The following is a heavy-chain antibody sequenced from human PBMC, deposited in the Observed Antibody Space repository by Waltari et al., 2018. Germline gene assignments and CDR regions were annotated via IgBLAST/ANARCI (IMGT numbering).Heavy chain of an antibody. CDR3: AREGAGIAAFPPRDY. CDR1: GGSISSGSYY. J-gene: IGHJ4*02. D-gene: IGHD6-13*01. Sequence: QVQLQESGPGLVKPSQTLSLTYTVSGGSISSGSYYWSWIRQPAGKGLEWIGRIYTSGSTNYNPSLKSRVTISVDTSKNQFSLKLSSVTAADTAVYYCAREGAGIAAFPPRDYWGQGTLVTVSS. V-gene: IGHV4-61*02. CDR2: IYTSGST.